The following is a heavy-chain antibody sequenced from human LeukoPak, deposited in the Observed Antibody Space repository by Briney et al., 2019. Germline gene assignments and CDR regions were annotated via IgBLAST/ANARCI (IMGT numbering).Heavy chain of an antibody. V-gene: IGHV4-61*02. Sequence: SETLSLTCSVSAGSISSGSHYWTWIRQPAGTGLEWIGRIYTTGSTNYNPSLKSRVTISVDTSKNQFSLKLSSVTAADTAVYYCARERGSLTGYLSIDYWGHGTLVTVSS. CDR1: AGSISSGSHY. CDR2: IYTTGST. CDR3: ARERGSLTGYLSIDY. J-gene: IGHJ4*01. D-gene: IGHD3-9*01.